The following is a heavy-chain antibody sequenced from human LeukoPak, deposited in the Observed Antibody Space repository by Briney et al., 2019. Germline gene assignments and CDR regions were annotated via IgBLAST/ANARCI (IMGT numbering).Heavy chain of an antibody. CDR2: INPNSGGT. V-gene: IGHV1-2*02. Sequence: ASVKVSCKASGYTFTGYYMHWVRQAPGQGLEWMGWINPNSGGTNYAQKFQGRVTMTRDTSISTAYMELSRLRSDDTAVYYCARDKVGATKNFDSWGQGTLVTVSS. J-gene: IGHJ4*02. CDR1: GYTFTGYY. D-gene: IGHD1-26*01. CDR3: ARDKVGATKNFDS.